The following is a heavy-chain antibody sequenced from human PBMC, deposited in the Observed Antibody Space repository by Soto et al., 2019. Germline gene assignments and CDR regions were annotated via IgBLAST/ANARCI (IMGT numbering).Heavy chain of an antibody. J-gene: IGHJ5*02. CDR2: ISAYNGNT. Sequence: QVQLVQSGAEVKKPGASVKVSCKASGYTFTSYGISWVRQAPGQGLEWMGWISAYNGNTNYAQKLQGRVTMTTDTXTXTXXIELRSLRSDDTAVYYCARAVDIVLVPAAYNWFDPWGQGTLVTVSS. CDR3: ARAVDIVLVPAAYNWFDP. D-gene: IGHD2-2*03. V-gene: IGHV1-18*01. CDR1: GYTFTSYG.